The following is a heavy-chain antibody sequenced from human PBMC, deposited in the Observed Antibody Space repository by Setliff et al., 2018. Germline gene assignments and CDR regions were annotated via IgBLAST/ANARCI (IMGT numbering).Heavy chain of an antibody. CDR3: ARHCTYYNFWSGYPDCWFDP. J-gene: IGHJ5*02. Sequence: SETLSLTCTVSGGSISSSSYYWGWIRQPPGKGLEWIGSIYHSGSTYYNPSLKSRVTISVDTSKNQFSLKLSSVTAADTAVYYCARHCTYYNFWSGYPDCWFDPWGQGTLVTVSS. CDR2: IYHSGST. V-gene: IGHV4-39*01. D-gene: IGHD3-3*01. CDR1: GGSISSSSYY.